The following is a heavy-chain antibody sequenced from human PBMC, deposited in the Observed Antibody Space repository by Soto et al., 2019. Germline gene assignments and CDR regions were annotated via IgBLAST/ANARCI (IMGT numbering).Heavy chain of an antibody. Sequence: PGGSLRLSCAASGFTFSSYAMSWVRQAPGKGLEWVSAISGSGGSTYYADSVKGRFTISRDNSKNTLYLQMNSLRAEDTAVYYCAKDTYYDILTGYYWAEAFGIWGQGTMVTVS. V-gene: IGHV3-23*01. D-gene: IGHD3-9*01. J-gene: IGHJ3*02. CDR3: AKDTYYDILTGYYWAEAFGI. CDR1: GFTFSSYA. CDR2: ISGSGGST.